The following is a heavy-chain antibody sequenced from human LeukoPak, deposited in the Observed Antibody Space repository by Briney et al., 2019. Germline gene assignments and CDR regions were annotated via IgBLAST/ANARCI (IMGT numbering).Heavy chain of an antibody. V-gene: IGHV4-59*01. Sequence: SETLSLTCTVSGGSISSYYWSWIRQPPGKGLEWIGYIYYSGSTNYNPSLKSRVTISVDTSKNQSSLKLSSVTAADTAVYYCARVEKVGATRWFDPWGQGTLVTVSS. D-gene: IGHD1-26*01. CDR3: ARVEKVGATRWFDP. CDR2: IYYSGST. CDR1: GGSISSYY. J-gene: IGHJ5*02.